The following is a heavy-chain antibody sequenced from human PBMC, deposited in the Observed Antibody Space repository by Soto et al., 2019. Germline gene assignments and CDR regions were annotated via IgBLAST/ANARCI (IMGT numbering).Heavy chain of an antibody. CDR1: GGIFSGDA. J-gene: IGHJ4*02. D-gene: IGHD2-15*01. CDR3: ARHPPCGGGTCYLGIDS. V-gene: IGHV1-69*12. Sequence: QVQLLQSGAEVKKPGSSVKVSCKASGGIFSGDAISWVRQAPGQGLEWMGGIIPSFGSSNYAKKFQGRATITAVESTNTAFMELSSLRSEDTAVYYCARHPPCGGGTCYLGIDSWGQGTLVTVSS. CDR2: IIPSFGSS.